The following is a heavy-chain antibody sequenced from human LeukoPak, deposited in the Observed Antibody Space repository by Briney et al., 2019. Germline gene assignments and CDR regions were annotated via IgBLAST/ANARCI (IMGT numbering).Heavy chain of an antibody. D-gene: IGHD3-10*01. CDR1: GFTLTSYW. Sequence: PGGSLRLSCAASGFTLTSYWMTWVRQAPGKGLEWVANIKQDGSERYYVDSVKGRFTISRDNVKNSLYLQMDSLRAEDTAVYYCARFSGSHYYFEFWGQGALVTVSS. CDR3: ARFSGSHYYFEF. CDR2: IKQDGSER. V-gene: IGHV3-7*01. J-gene: IGHJ4*02.